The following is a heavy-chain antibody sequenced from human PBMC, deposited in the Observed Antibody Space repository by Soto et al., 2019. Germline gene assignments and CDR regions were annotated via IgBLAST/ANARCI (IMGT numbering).Heavy chain of an antibody. Sequence: GASVKVSCKASGYTFTSYAMHWVRQAPGQRLEWMGWINAGNGNTKYSQKFQGRVTITRDTSASTAYMELSSLRSEDTAVYYCARSPKAAANAFDIWGQGTMVTVSS. CDR1: GYTFTSYA. CDR3: ARSPKAAANAFDI. J-gene: IGHJ3*02. D-gene: IGHD2-15*01. CDR2: INAGNGNT. V-gene: IGHV1-3*01.